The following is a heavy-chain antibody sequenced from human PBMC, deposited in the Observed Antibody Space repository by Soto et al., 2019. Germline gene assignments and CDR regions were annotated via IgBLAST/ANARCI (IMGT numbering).Heavy chain of an antibody. J-gene: IGHJ4*02. CDR2: IKEDGSEK. V-gene: IGHV3-7*03. CDR3: ARVGYSSNWDY. D-gene: IGHD6-13*01. Sequence: EVQLVESGGGLVQPGGSLRLSCAASGFIFTSYWMSWVRQAPGKGLEWVANIKEDGSEKYYVDSVKGRFTISRDDAKNSLYLQMNSLRAEDTAVYYCARVGYSSNWDYWGQGALVTVSS. CDR1: GFIFTSYW.